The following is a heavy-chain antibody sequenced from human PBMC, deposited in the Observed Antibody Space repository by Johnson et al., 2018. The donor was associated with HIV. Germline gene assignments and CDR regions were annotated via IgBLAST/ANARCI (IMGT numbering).Heavy chain of an antibody. D-gene: IGHD6-25*01. CDR1: GFTIEDYA. J-gene: IGHJ3*02. CDR3: AKDQEAAAINAFDI. CDR2: ISWNGGSI. Sequence: VQLVESGGGLVQPGGSLRLSCAASGFTIEDYAMHWVRQAPGKGLEWVSGISWNGGSIGFADSVKGRFTISRDNAKNSLYLQMNSLRAEDTALYYCAKDQEAAAINAFDIWGQGTMVTVSS. V-gene: IGHV3-9*01.